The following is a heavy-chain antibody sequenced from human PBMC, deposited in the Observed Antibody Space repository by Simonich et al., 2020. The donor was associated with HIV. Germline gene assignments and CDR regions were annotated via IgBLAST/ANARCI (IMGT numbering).Heavy chain of an antibody. V-gene: IGHV4-34*01. Sequence: QVQLQQWGAGLLKPSETLSLTCAVYGGSFSGYYWSWIRQPPGKGLEWIGEINHSGITNYKSSLNSRATISVDKSKNQFSQKLSSVTAADTAIYYCARRDRELILYFDYWGQGNLVTVSS. J-gene: IGHJ4*02. D-gene: IGHD3-3*01. CDR3: ARRDRELILYFDY. CDR2: INHSGIT. CDR1: GGSFSGYY.